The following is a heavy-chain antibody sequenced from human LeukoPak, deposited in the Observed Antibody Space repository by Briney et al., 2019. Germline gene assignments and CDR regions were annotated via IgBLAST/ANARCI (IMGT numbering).Heavy chain of an antibody. CDR3: ARGAYSSSWYSDY. D-gene: IGHD6-13*01. CDR2: TKQDGSEK. CDR1: GFTFSSYW. Sequence: PGGSLRLSCAASGFTFSSYWMSWARQAPGKGLEWVANTKQDGSEKYYVDSVKGRFTISRDNAKNSLYLQMNSLRAEDTAVYYCARGAYSSSWYSDYWGQGTLVTVSS. J-gene: IGHJ4*02. V-gene: IGHV3-7*01.